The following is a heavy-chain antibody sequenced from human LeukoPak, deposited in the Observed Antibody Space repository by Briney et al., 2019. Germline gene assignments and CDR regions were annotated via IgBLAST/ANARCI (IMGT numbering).Heavy chain of an antibody. J-gene: IGHJ6*04. D-gene: IGHD3-10*01. CDR2: ISGSGSTT. CDR3: AKSKVLQWFGEPSDV. V-gene: IGHV3-23*01. CDR1: GFTFSNYA. Sequence: PGGSLRLSCAASGFTFSNYAMSWVRQAPGKGLEWVSAISGSGSTTYYADSVKGRFTISRDNPKNTLYLQMNSLRAEDTAVYYCAKSKVLQWFGEPSDVWGKGTTVTVSS.